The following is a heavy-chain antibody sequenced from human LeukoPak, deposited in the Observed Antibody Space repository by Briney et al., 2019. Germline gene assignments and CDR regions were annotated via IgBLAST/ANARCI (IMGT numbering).Heavy chain of an antibody. CDR1: GGTFSSYA. CDR2: IIPIFGTA. CDR3: ARLEDGYKTTDY. Sequence: ASVKVSCKASGGTFSSYAISWVRQAPGQGLEWMGWIIPIFGTANYAQKFQGRVTITADESTSTAYMELSSLRSEDTAVYYCARLEDGYKTTDYWGQGTLVTVSS. J-gene: IGHJ4*02. D-gene: IGHD5-24*01. V-gene: IGHV1-69*13.